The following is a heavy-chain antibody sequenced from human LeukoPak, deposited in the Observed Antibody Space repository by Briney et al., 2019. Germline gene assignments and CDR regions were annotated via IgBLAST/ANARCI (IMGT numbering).Heavy chain of an antibody. Sequence: GGSLRLSCAASGFTFSSYDMHWVRQATGKGLEWVSAIGTAGDTYYPGSVKGRFTISRENAKNSLYLQMNSPRAGDTAVYYCARGGYCSSTSCYNGVGFDPWGQGTLVTVSS. CDR3: ARGGYCSSTSCYNGVGFDP. CDR2: IGTAGDT. CDR1: GFTFSSYD. V-gene: IGHV3-13*01. D-gene: IGHD2-2*02. J-gene: IGHJ5*02.